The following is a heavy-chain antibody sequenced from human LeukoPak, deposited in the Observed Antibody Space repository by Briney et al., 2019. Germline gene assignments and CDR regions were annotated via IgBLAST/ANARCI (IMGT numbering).Heavy chain of an antibody. Sequence: PSETLSLTCTVSGGSISSSSYYWGWIRQPPGKGLEWIGSIYYSGSTYYNPSLKSRVTISVDTSKNQFSLKLSSVTAADTAVYYCARQIPVVVVPALRSYFDYWGQGTLVTVSS. D-gene: IGHD2-2*01. J-gene: IGHJ4*02. CDR1: GGSISSSSYY. CDR2: IYYSGST. CDR3: ARQIPVVVVPALRSYFDY. V-gene: IGHV4-39*01.